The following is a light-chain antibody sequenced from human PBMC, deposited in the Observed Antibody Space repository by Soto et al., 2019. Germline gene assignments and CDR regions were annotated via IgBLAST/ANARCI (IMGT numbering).Light chain of an antibody. Sequence: DIRMTQSPSSLSASVGDRVTITCRASQSIDTHLNWYQQHPGKAPNALIYEASNLQSGVPSRFSGSGSGTEFTLTISGLQPNDSATYYCHQTYSPPDTVGQGTKV. CDR1: QSIDTH. J-gene: IGKJ1*01. CDR3: HQTYSPPDT. CDR2: EAS. V-gene: IGKV1-39*01.